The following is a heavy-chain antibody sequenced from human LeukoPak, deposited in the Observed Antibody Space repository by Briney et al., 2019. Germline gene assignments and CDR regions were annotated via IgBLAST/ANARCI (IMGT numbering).Heavy chain of an antibody. J-gene: IGHJ2*01. CDR3: ARGGTTVTTRGWYFDL. CDR2: IGTSSSTHI. V-gene: IGHV3-21*01. CDR1: GFTFSSYS. D-gene: IGHD4-11*01. Sequence: KPGGSLRLSCAASGFTFSSYSMNWVRQAPGKGLEWVSSIGTSSSTHIYYADSVKGRFTISRDNAKNSLYLQMNSLRAEDTAVYYCARGGTTVTTRGWYFDLWGRGTLVTVSS.